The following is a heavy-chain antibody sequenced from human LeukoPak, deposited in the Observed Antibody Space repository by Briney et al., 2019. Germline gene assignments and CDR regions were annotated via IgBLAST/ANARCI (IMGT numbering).Heavy chain of an antibody. Sequence: SEALSLTCSVSGYSIGSGYYWGWIRQPPGRGLEWIGSMHHGGTTYYNPSLKSRVTISIDKSWNEFSLNLTSVTAADTATYYCARDFAHEYWGQGLVVTVSS. J-gene: IGHJ4*02. CDR2: MHHGGTT. CDR1: GYSIGSGYY. V-gene: IGHV4-38-2*02. CDR3: ARDFAHEY. D-gene: IGHD3-3*01.